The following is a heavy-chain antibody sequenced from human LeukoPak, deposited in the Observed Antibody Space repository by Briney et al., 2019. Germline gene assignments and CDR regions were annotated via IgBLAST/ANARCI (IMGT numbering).Heavy chain of an antibody. CDR2: TNPSGGST. J-gene: IGHJ3*02. CDR1: GYTFTSYY. D-gene: IGHD3-22*01. Sequence: ASVKVSCKASGYTFTSYYMDWVRQAPGQWLEWMGITNPSGGSTSYAQKFQGRVTMTRDTSTSTVYMELSSLRSEDTAVYYCARGIRYDSSGYYYELDAFDIWGQGTMVTVSS. CDR3: ARGIRYDSSGYYYELDAFDI. V-gene: IGHV1-46*01.